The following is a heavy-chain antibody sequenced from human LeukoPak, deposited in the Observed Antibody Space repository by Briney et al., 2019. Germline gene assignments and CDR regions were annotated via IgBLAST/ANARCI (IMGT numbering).Heavy chain of an antibody. CDR3: VTQPRIAAAGRL. D-gene: IGHD6-13*01. V-gene: IGHV3-23*01. CDR1: GFTFSSYA. J-gene: IGHJ4*02. Sequence: GGSLRLSCAASGFTFSSYAMSWVRQAPGKGLEWVSAISGSGGSTYYADSVKGRFTISRDNSKNTLYLQMNSLRAEDTAVYYCVTQPRIAAAGRLWGQGTLVTVSS. CDR2: ISGSGGST.